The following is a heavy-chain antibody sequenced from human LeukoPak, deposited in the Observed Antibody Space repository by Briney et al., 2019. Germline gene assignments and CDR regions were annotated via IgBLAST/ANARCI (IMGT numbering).Heavy chain of an antibody. J-gene: IGHJ2*01. CDR2: ISSSGSTI. CDR1: GFTFSDYY. D-gene: IGHD4-11*01. Sequence: PGGSLRLSCAASGFTFSDYYMSWIRQAPGKGLEWVSYISSSGSTIYYADSVKGRFTISRDNAKNSLYLQMNSLRAEDTAVYYCARDRRNDYSPFDLWGRGTLVTVSS. CDR3: ARDRRNDYSPFDL. V-gene: IGHV3-11*01.